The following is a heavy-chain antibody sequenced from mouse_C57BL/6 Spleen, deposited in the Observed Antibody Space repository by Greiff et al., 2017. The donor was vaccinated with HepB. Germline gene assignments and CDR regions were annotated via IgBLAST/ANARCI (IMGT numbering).Heavy chain of an antibody. CDR2: ISYDGSN. V-gene: IGHV3-6*01. J-gene: IGHJ1*03. CDR1: GYSITSGYY. CDR3: ARDRGYYGSSSGYFDV. Sequence: DMQLQESGPGLVKPSQSLSLTCSVTGYSITSGYYWNWIRQFPGNKLEWMGYISYDGSNNYNPSLKNRISITRDTSKNQFFLKLNSVTTEDTATYYCARDRGYYGSSSGYFDVWGTGTTVTVSS. D-gene: IGHD1-1*01.